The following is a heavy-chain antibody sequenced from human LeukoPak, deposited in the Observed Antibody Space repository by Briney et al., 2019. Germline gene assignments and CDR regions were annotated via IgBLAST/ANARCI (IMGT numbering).Heavy chain of an antibody. CDR3: ARDLIYRDGYCYYYMDV. D-gene: IGHD2-2*02. Sequence: SETLSLTCAVYGGSFSGYYWSWIRQPPGKGLEWIGEINHSGSTNYNPSLKSRVTISVDTSKNQFSLKLSSVTAADTAVYYCARDLIYRDGYCYYYMDVWGKGTTVTVSS. V-gene: IGHV4-34*01. CDR2: INHSGST. CDR1: GGSFSGYY. J-gene: IGHJ6*03.